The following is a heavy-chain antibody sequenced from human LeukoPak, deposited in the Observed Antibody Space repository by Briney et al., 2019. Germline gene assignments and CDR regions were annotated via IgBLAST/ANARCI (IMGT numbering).Heavy chain of an antibody. D-gene: IGHD6-19*01. CDR1: GFRFSSHW. Sequence: GGSLRLSCAASGFRFSSHWMNWVRQGPGKGLEWVSSISSGSYIYYADAVKARFTISRDNARNSLYLQMNSLRADDTAVYYCARLMFIAVGNWYFDLWGRGTLVTVSS. V-gene: IGHV3-21*01. CDR2: ISSGSYI. J-gene: IGHJ2*01. CDR3: ARLMFIAVGNWYFDL.